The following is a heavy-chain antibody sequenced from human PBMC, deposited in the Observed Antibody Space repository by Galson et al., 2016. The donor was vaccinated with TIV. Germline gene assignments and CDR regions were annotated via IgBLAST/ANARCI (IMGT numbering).Heavy chain of an antibody. J-gene: IGHJ4*01. V-gene: IGHV3-23*01. Sequence: LRLSCAASGFPFNSYGSYGMNWVRQAPGKGLEWVSAISDSGDSTYYADSVRGRFTISRDNSKNTLYLQMNSLRAEDTAVYYCAKDYAIFESSESVYADYDTFFYHWGHGTQVTVSS. CDR3: AKDYAIFESSESVYADYDTFFYH. D-gene: IGHD4-17*01. CDR1: GFPFNSYGSYG. CDR2: ISDSGDST.